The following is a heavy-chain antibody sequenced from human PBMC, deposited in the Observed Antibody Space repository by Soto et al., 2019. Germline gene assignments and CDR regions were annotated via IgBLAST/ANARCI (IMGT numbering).Heavy chain of an antibody. V-gene: IGHV3-9*01. CDR1: GFTFDDYA. J-gene: IGHJ4*02. CDR2: ISWNSGSI. Sequence: EVQLVESGGGLVQPGRSLRLSCAASGFTFDDYAMHWVRQAPGKGLEWVSGISWNSGSIGYADSVKGRFTISRDNAKNSLYLQMNSLRAEDTALYYCAKATWAIFGVVNFDYWGQGTLVTVSS. CDR3: AKATWAIFGVVNFDY. D-gene: IGHD3-3*02.